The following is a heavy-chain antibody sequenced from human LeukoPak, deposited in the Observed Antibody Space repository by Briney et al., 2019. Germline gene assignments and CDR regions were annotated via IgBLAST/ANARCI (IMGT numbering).Heavy chain of an antibody. V-gene: IGHV3-33*01. CDR1: GFTFSSYG. CDR3: ARDAKYYDSSGYSDY. D-gene: IGHD3-22*01. J-gene: IGHJ4*02. CDR2: IWYDGSNK. Sequence: GGSLRLSCAASGFTFSSYGMHWVRRAPGKGLEWVAVIWYDGSNKYYADSVKGRFTISRDNSKNTPYLQMNSLRAEDTAVYYCARDAKYYDSSGYSDYWGQGTLVTVSS.